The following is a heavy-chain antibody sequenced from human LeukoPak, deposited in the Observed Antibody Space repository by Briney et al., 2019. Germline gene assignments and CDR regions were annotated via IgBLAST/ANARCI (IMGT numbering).Heavy chain of an antibody. CDR2: ISGSGGST. CDR1: GFTFSSYA. J-gene: IGHJ4*02. CDR3: AKEPYDSSGYYFDY. Sequence: GGSLRLSWAASGFTFSSYAMSWVRQAPGKGLEWVSAISGSGGSTYYADSVKGRFTISRDNSKNTLYLQMNSLRADDTAVYYCAKEPYDSSGYYFDYWGQGTLVTVSS. D-gene: IGHD3-22*01. V-gene: IGHV3-23*01.